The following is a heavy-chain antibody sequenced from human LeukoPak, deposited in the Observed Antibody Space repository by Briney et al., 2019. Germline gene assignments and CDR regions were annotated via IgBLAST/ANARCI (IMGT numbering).Heavy chain of an antibody. CDR1: GFTVSTNH. Sequence: GGSLRLSCAVSGFTVSTNHMSWVRQAPGRALEWVSVIYNDGNTYYTDSVKGRFTISRDNSKNTVFLQMNSLRVEDTAVYYCARDREVVTAKAQMDVWGKGTTVTVSS. CDR3: ARDREVVTAKAQMDV. D-gene: IGHD2-21*02. V-gene: IGHV3-53*01. CDR2: IYNDGNT. J-gene: IGHJ6*03.